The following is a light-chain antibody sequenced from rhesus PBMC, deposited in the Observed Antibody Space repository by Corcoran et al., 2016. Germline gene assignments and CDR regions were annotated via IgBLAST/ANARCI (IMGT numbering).Light chain of an antibody. V-gene: IGKV1-25*01. J-gene: IGKJ2*01. CDR3: QQHSSYPYS. Sequence: DIQMTQSPSSLSASVGDTVTITCRASQGISSYLAWYPPKPGKAPKLLIYKASTLQSGVPSRFIGSGSGTDFTLTISSLQPEDFATYHCQQHSSYPYSFGQGTKVEIK. CDR1: QGISSY. CDR2: KAS.